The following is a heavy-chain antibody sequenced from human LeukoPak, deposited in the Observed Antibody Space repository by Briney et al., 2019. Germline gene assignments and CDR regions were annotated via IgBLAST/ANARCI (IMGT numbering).Heavy chain of an antibody. CDR3: ARGSRYNWNYVGWFDP. D-gene: IGHD1-7*01. J-gene: IGHJ5*02. CDR2: IYHSGST. V-gene: IGHV4-38-2*02. Sequence: SETLSLTCTVSGYSISSGYYWGWIRQPPGKGLEWIGSIYHSGSTYYNPSFKSRVTISVDTSKNQFSLKLSSVTAADTAVYYCARGSRYNWNYVGWFDPWGQGTLVTVSS. CDR1: GYSISSGYY.